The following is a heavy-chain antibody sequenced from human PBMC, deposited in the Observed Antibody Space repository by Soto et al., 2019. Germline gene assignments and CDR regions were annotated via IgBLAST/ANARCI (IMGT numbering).Heavy chain of an antibody. Sequence: QVQLVQSGAEVKEHGASVKVSCKASGYTFVSYGISWVRQAPGQGLEWMGWISPYNGNTNYAPKFQGRVTMATDPSTSTVYMELRSLRSADTAVYYCSRDAQKWLVAAFDIWGQGTRVTVSS. D-gene: IGHD6-19*01. J-gene: IGHJ3*02. CDR1: GYTFVSYG. V-gene: IGHV1-18*01. CDR3: SRDAQKWLVAAFDI. CDR2: ISPYNGNT.